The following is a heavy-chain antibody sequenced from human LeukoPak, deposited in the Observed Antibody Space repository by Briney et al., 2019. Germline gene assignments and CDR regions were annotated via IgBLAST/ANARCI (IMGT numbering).Heavy chain of an antibody. J-gene: IGHJ4*02. CDR2: ISGSGGST. V-gene: IGHV3-23*01. Sequence: GGSLRLSCAASGFTFSGYAMSWVRQAPGNGPEWVSSISGSGGSTHYADSVKGRFTISRDNSKNTLYLQMNSLRAEDTAVYYCAKESPSFDYWGQGNLVTVSS. CDR3: AKESPSFDY. CDR1: GFTFSGYA.